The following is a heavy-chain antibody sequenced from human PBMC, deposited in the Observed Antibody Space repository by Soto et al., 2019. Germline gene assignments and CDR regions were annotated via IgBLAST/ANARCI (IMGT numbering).Heavy chain of an antibody. CDR2: ISYDGSNK. CDR1: GFTFSSYA. Sequence: QVQLVESGGGVVQPGRSLRLSCAASGFTFSSYAMHWVRQAPGKGLEWVAVISYDGSNKYYADSVKGRFTISRDNSKNTLYLQMNSLRAEDTAVYYCARRNSSSSSYGAYYYYGMDVWGQGTTVTVSS. CDR3: ARRNSSSSSYGAYYYYGMDV. D-gene: IGHD6-6*01. J-gene: IGHJ6*02. V-gene: IGHV3-30-3*01.